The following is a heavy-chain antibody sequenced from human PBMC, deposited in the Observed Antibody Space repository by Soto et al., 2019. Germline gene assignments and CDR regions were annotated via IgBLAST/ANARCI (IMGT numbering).Heavy chain of an antibody. V-gene: IGHV3-11*01. J-gene: IGHJ3*01. CDR2: ISGSGSTI. CDR1: GFTFSKNY. Sequence: QVQLVESGGALVKPGGSLTLSCAASGFTFSKNYMTWVRQGPGKGLEWVSSISGSGSTIYYAASVKGRFNVSRDNANNSLHLQMNTLRAEDTALYVCARQTGGRHDAFDVWGIGTMVTVSS. CDR3: ARQTGGRHDAFDV.